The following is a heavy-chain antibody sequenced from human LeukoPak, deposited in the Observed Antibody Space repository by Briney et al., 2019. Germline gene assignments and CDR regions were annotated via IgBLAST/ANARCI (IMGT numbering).Heavy chain of an antibody. V-gene: IGHV3-33*06. CDR2: IWSDGSDK. CDR3: AKDAQRGFDYSNSLQH. Sequence: GGSLRLSCAASGFHFSHYGMHWLRQAPGAGLEWVAVIWSDGSDKYYAKSVKGRFTISRDNSKNSLYLQMNSLRAEDTAVYYCAKDAQRGFDYSNSLQHWGQGALVTVSS. D-gene: IGHD4-11*01. CDR1: GFHFSHYG. J-gene: IGHJ1*01.